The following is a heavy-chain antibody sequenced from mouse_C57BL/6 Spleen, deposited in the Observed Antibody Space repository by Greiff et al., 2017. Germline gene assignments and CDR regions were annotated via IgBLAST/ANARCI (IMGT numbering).Heavy chain of an antibody. Sequence: EVQRVESGPELVKPGASVKIPCKASGYTFTDYTMDWVKQSHGTSLEWIGDINPNNGGTIYNQKFKGKATLTVDKSSSTAYMELRSMTSEDTAVYYCARRGYGSAMDYSGQGASVTVSS. CDR1: GYTFTDYT. CDR2: INPNNGGT. V-gene: IGHV1-18*01. CDR3: ARRGYGSAMDY. D-gene: IGHD1-1*01. J-gene: IGHJ4*01.